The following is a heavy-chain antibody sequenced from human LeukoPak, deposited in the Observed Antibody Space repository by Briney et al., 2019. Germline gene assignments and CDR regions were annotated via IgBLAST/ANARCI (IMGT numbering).Heavy chain of an antibody. CDR1: SYTFTSYG. Sequence: ASVKVSCKASSYTFTSYGISWVRQAPGQGLEWMGWISAYNGNTNYAQKLQGRVTMTTDTSTSTAYMELRSLRSDDTAVYYCARDRRAAVGTGEAFDYWGQGTLVTVSS. V-gene: IGHV1-18*01. J-gene: IGHJ4*02. D-gene: IGHD6-13*01. CDR3: ARDRRAAVGTGEAFDY. CDR2: ISAYNGNT.